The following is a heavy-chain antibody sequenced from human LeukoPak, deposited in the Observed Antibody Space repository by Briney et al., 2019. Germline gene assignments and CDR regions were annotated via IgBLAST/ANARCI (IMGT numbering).Heavy chain of an antibody. CDR1: GFTFSTYD. CDR2: ITSTSNHI. J-gene: IGHJ4*02. D-gene: IGHD3-10*01. CDR3: ARVYSANGYGSGYYDY. V-gene: IGHV3-21*01. Sequence: GGSLRLSCVASGFTFSTYDMNWVRQAPGKGLEWVSAITSTSNHINYADSVKGRFTISRDSANNSLYLQVNSLRAEDTAVYYCARVYSANGYGSGYYDYWGQGTLVTVSS.